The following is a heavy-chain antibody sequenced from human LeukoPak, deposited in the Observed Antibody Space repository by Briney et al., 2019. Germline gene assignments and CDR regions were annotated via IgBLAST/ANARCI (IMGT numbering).Heavy chain of an antibody. CDR1: GFTFSNYW. CDR2: INQDGSEK. J-gene: IGHJ4*02. V-gene: IGHV3-7*01. D-gene: IGHD3-22*01. Sequence: GGSLRLSCVASGFTFSNYWMSWVRQAPGKGLERVANINQDGSEKYSVDSVKGRFTFSRDDAKNSLFLQMNSLRADDTAVYYCARDDSSGYYYFDNWGQGTLVTVSS. CDR3: ARDDSSGYYYFDN.